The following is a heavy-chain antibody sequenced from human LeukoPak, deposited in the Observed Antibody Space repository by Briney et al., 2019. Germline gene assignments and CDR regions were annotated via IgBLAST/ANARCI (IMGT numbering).Heavy chain of an antibody. J-gene: IGHJ4*02. CDR1: GGSISSSSYY. Sequence: SETLSLTCTVSGGSISSSSYYWGWIRQPPGKGLEWIGSIYYSGSTYYNPSLKSRVTISVDTSKNQFSLKLSSVTAADTAVYYCARQLYDSSGYYQAWGQGTLVTVSS. D-gene: IGHD3-22*01. CDR3: ARQLYDSSGYYQA. V-gene: IGHV4-39*01. CDR2: IYYSGST.